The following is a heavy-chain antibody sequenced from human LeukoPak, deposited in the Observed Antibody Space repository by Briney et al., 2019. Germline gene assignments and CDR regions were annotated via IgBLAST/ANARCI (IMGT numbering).Heavy chain of an antibody. CDR3: AREAYCGGDCYSGFDY. V-gene: IGHV4-59*01. CDR2: IDHTGIT. CDR1: DDSITIYY. D-gene: IGHD2-21*02. Sequence: PSETLSLTCTVSDDSITIYYWSWIRQPPGKGLEWIGYIDHTGITNYNPSLNSRVTISRDTSKNHFSLELSSVTAADTAVYYCAREAYCGGDCYSGFDYWGQGTLVTVSS. J-gene: IGHJ4*02.